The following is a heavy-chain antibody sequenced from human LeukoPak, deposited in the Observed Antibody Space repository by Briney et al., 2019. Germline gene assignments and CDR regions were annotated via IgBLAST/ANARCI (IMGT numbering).Heavy chain of an antibody. CDR2: ISYDGSKK. CDR1: GFTFSGYD. J-gene: IGHJ3*02. D-gene: IGHD4-23*01. Sequence: GGSLRLSCAASGFTFSGYDMHWIRQAPGKGLEWVAVISYDGSKKYYGDSVQGRFTISRDNSKSTLFLQMNGLRAEDTALYYCAKGDYGGYSHGFDIWGQGTRVTVSS. V-gene: IGHV3-30*18. CDR3: AKGDYGGYSHGFDI.